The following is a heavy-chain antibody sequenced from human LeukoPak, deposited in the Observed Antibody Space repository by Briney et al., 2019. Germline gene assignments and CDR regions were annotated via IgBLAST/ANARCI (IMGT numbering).Heavy chain of an antibody. CDR3: ARLLWNGRGAFDV. Sequence: GGSLRLSCAASGFTFSSYGMHWVRQAPGKGLEWVAFIRYDGSNKYYADSVKGRFTISRDNSKNTLYLQMNSLRAEDTAVYYCARLLWNGRGAFDVLGRGTLVTVSS. CDR2: IRYDGSNK. J-gene: IGHJ3*01. CDR1: GFTFSSYG. D-gene: IGHD1-1*01. V-gene: IGHV3-30*02.